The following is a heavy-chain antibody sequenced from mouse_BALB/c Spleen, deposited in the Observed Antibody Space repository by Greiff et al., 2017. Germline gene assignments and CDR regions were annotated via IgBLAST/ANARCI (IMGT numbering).Heavy chain of an antibody. V-gene: IGHV1-54*01. CDR3: ARRDDYGSSYDAMDY. CDR2: INPGSGGT. J-gene: IGHJ4*01. Sequence: VQLQQSGAELVRPGTSVKVSCKASGYAFTNYLIEWVKQRPGQGLEWIGVINPGSGGTNYNEKFKGKATLTADKSSSTAYMQLSSLTSDDSAVYFCARRDDYGSSYDAMDYWGQGTAVTVSA. CDR1: GYAFTNYL. D-gene: IGHD1-1*01.